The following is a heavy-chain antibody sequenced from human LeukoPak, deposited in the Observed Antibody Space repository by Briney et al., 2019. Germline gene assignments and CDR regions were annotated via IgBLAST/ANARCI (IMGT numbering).Heavy chain of an antibody. D-gene: IGHD3-10*01. V-gene: IGHV1-2*02. CDR3: ARAGKLMITMVRGALASKKGFDI. Sequence: ASVTVSCKASGYTFIGYYMHWVRQAPGQGLEWMGWINPNSGGTNYAQKFQGRVTMTRDTSISTAYMELSRLRSDDTAVYYCARAGKLMITMVRGALASKKGFDIWGQGTMVTVSS. J-gene: IGHJ3*02. CDR2: INPNSGGT. CDR1: GYTFIGYY.